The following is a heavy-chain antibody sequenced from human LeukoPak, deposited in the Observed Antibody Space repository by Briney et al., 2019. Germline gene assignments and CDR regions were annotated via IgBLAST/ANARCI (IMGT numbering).Heavy chain of an antibody. D-gene: IGHD2-15*01. CDR1: GGSISSYY. J-gene: IGHJ6*03. V-gene: IGHV4-59*01. Sequence: SENLSLNCTVSGGSISSYYWSWIRQPPGKGLEWIGYIYYSGSTNYNPSLKSRVTISVDTSKNQFSLKLSSVTAADTAVYYCARVQYCSGGSCYPNYYYYMDVWGKGTTVTVSS. CDR2: IYYSGST. CDR3: ARVQYCSGGSCYPNYYYYMDV.